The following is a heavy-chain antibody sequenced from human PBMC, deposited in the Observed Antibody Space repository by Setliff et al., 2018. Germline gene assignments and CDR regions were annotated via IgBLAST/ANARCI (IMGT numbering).Heavy chain of an antibody. V-gene: IGHV4-59*01. CDR1: GGSINNYY. D-gene: IGHD5-12*01. CDR3: ARGGTFRYFDF. CDR2: VYYSGTA. J-gene: IGHJ4*02. Sequence: PSETLSLTCTVSGGSINNYYWSWIRQPPGKGLEFIGYVYYSGTANYSPSLRSRLTISVDTSKNQFSLKLRSVTAADTAVYYCARGGTFRYFDFWGQGAPVTVSS.